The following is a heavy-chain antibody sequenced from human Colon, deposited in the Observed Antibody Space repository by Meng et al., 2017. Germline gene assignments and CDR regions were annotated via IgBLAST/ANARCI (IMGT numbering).Heavy chain of an antibody. CDR2: ILNSGTP. V-gene: IGHV4-30-2*01. CDR3: ARGVEDYFDSSGFAWYFDS. J-gene: IGHJ4*02. CDR1: GGPINSGGFS. Sequence: QLQLQESDSGLVKPSQTLSLTCAFSGGPINSGGFSWSWIRQPPGKGLEWIGYILNSGTPYYNPSLQSRGTISVDTSKNQVSLKLRSVTAADTAVYYCARGVEDYFDSSGFAWYFDSWGQGTLVTVSS. D-gene: IGHD3-22*01.